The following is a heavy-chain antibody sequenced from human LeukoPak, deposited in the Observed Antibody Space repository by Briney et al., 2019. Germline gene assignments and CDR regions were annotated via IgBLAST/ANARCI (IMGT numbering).Heavy chain of an antibody. CDR2: ISYDGSNK. D-gene: IGHD4-17*01. Sequence: GRSLRLSCVASGFTFSSYAMRWVRQAPGKGLEWVAVISYDGSNKYYADSVKGRFTISRDNSKNTLYLQMNSLRAEDTAVYYCARAQATVTTPVDYWGQGTLVTVSS. V-gene: IGHV3-30-3*01. CDR1: GFTFSSYA. J-gene: IGHJ4*02. CDR3: ARAQATVTTPVDY.